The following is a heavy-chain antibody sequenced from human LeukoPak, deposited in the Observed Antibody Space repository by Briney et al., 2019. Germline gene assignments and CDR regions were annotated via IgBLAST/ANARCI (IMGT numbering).Heavy chain of an antibody. CDR2: INHSGST. V-gene: IGHV4-34*01. Sequence: PSETLSLXCAVYGGSFSGYYWSWIRQPPGKGLEWIGEINHSGSTNYNPSLKSRVTISVDTSKNQFSLKLSSVTAADTAVCYCARVRPYYYDSSGPPVDWGQGTLVTVSS. CDR3: ARVRPYYYDSSGPPVD. D-gene: IGHD3-22*01. J-gene: IGHJ4*02. CDR1: GGSFSGYY.